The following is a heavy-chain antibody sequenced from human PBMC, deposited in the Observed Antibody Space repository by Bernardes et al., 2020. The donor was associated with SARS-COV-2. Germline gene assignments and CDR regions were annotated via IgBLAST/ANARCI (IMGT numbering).Heavy chain of an antibody. CDR3: AMGLGLWALDV. CDR1: GFDFSNYP. D-gene: IGHD3-16*01. CDR2: IYTDGTRI. V-gene: IGHV3-74*01. Sequence: GGPLRLSCAASGFDFSNYPIPGVRQVPGSGLVWVSNIYTDGTRIHYADSVRGRFTISRDNAKNTLYLQMNSLRDEDTAVYYCAMGLGLWALDVWGQGTLVTVSS. J-gene: IGHJ3*01.